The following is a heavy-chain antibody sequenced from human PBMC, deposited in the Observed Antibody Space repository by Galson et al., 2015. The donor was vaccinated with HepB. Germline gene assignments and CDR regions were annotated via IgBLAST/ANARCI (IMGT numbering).Heavy chain of an antibody. CDR1: GYSFTSYW. D-gene: IGHD4-17*01. Sequence: HSGAEVKKPGESLKISCKGSGYSFTSYWIGWVRQMPGKGLEWMGIIYPGDSDTRYSPSFQGQVTISADKSISTAYLQRSSLKASDTAMYYCARQGYGENYYYYGMDVWGQGTTVTVSS. J-gene: IGHJ6*02. CDR3: ARQGYGENYYYYGMDV. CDR2: IYPGDSDT. V-gene: IGHV5-51*01.